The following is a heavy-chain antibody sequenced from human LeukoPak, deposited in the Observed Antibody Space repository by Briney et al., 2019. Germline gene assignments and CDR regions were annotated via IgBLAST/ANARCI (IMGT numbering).Heavy chain of an antibody. V-gene: IGHV3-23*01. CDR3: VAATRGIYYYGMDV. CDR2: ISGSGGST. J-gene: IGHJ6*02. Sequence: GGSLRLSCAASGFTFSTYAMSWVRQAPGKGLEWVSAISGSGGSTYYADSVKGRFTISRDNSKNTLYLQMNSLRAEDTAVYYCVAATRGIYYYGMDVWGQGTTVTVSS. CDR1: GFTFSTYA. D-gene: IGHD2-15*01.